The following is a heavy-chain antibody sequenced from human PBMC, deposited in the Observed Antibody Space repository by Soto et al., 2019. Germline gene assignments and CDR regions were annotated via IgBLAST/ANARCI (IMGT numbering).Heavy chain of an antibody. J-gene: IGHJ5*02. CDR2: INPSGGST. D-gene: IGHD6-19*01. CDR3: ARDRAAVEPNWFDP. CDR1: GYTFTSYY. Sequence: GASVKVSCKASGYTFTSYYMHWVRQAPGQGLEWMGIINPSGGSTSYAQKFQGRVTMTTDTSTSTAYMELRSLRSDDTAVYYCARDRAAVEPNWFDPWGQGTLVTASS. V-gene: IGHV1-46*01.